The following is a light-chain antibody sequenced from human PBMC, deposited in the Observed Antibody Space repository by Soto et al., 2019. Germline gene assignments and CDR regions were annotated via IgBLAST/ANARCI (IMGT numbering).Light chain of an antibody. V-gene: IGKV3-20*01. CDR2: GAS. J-gene: IGKJ2*01. CDR1: QNVATMY. CDR3: HQYGSSPRYT. Sequence: ESVLTQSPGALSLSPGETATLSCRASQNVATMYLSWYQQKPGQAPRLLIYGASTRATGIPDRFSGSGSGTNFPLSISRLDAEDSAVYCCHQYGSSPRYTFGQGNKREIK.